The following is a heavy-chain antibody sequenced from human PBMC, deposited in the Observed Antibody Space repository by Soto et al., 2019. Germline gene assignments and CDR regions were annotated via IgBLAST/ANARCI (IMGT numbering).Heavy chain of an antibody. V-gene: IGHV3-48*01. CDR2: ISSSSSTI. Sequence: GGSLRLSCAASGFTFSSYSMNWVRQAPGKGLEWVSYISSSSSTIYYADSEKGRITISRDNAKNSLYQQMNSLRAEDTAVYYCARDKGYCSGGSCYGDAFDIWGQGTMVTVSS. CDR3: ARDKGYCSGGSCYGDAFDI. D-gene: IGHD2-15*01. J-gene: IGHJ3*02. CDR1: GFTFSSYS.